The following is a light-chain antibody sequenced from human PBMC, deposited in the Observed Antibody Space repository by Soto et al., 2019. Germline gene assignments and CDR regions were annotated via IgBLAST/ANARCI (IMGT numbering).Light chain of an antibody. CDR1: QSVSSSY. J-gene: IGKJ1*01. V-gene: IGKV3-20*01. Sequence: EIVLTQSPGTLSLSPGERATLSCRASQSVSSSYLAWYQQKPGQAPRLLIYGASSMATGIPDRFSGRGSGTAFTLTISRLQPEDFAVYYCQQYGSSPWTFGQGTKVEIK. CDR3: QQYGSSPWT. CDR2: GAS.